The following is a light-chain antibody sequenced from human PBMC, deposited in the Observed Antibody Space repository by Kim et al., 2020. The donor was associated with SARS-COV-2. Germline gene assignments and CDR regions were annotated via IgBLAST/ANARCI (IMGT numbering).Light chain of an antibody. CDR1: QVISNY. V-gene: IGKV1-16*01. Sequence: SAFVGGRVTITCRASQVISNYLAWFQQKPGIPPKSLIYAASSLQSGVPSRFSGSGSGTEFTLTIDSLQPEDVATYYCQQYESNPYTFGQGTKLEI. CDR2: AAS. J-gene: IGKJ2*01. CDR3: QQYESNPYT.